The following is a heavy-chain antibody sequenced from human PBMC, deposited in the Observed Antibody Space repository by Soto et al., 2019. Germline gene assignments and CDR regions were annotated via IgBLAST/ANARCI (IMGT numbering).Heavy chain of an antibody. CDR3: ARVNFWSGYYFYYYYGMDV. CDR1: GGSISSGGYY. CDR2: IYYSGST. Sequence: SETLSLTCTVSGGSISSGGYYWSWIRQHPGKGLEWIGYIYYSGSTYYNPSLKSRVTISVDTSKNQFSLKLSSVTAADTAVYYCARVNFWSGYYFYYYYGMDVWGQGTTVTVSS. J-gene: IGHJ6*02. V-gene: IGHV4-31*03. D-gene: IGHD3-3*01.